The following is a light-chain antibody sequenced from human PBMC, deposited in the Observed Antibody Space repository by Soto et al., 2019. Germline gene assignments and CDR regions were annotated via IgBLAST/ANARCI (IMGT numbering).Light chain of an antibody. CDR2: NSY. CDR3: VAWDDSLETLL. J-gene: IGLJ3*02. V-gene: IGLV1-44*01. CDR1: NSNIGTNS. Sequence: QSVLTQPPSASETPEQRVIISCSGGNSNIGTNSVSWYQHLPGTAPKLLIYNSYQRPAGVPDRFSGSKSGTSASLAISGLQSEDEANYYCVAWDDSLETLLFGGGTKLTVL.